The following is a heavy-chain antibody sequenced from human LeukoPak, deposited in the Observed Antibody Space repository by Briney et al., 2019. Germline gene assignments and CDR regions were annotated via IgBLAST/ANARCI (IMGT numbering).Heavy chain of an antibody. D-gene: IGHD1-14*01. CDR1: GFTFSSYW. CDR3: ARGNQADDY. J-gene: IGHJ4*02. CDR2: INPGGSSI. Sequence: PGRSLRLSCAASGFTFSSYWMHWVRQVPGKGLVWVARINPGGSSITYADSVKGRFTISRDNAKNTLYPQMDSLRAEDTGVYYCARGNQADDYWGQGTLATVSS. V-gene: IGHV3-74*01.